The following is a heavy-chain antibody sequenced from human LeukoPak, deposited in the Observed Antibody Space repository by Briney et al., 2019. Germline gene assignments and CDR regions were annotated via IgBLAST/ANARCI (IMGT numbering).Heavy chain of an antibody. Sequence: GGSLRLSCAASGFTFSSYSMNWVRQAPGKGLEWVAVISYDGSNKYYADSVKGRFTISRDNSKNTLYLQMNSLRAEDTAVYYCARGGIVVVVAAEFDPWGQGTLVTVSS. J-gene: IGHJ5*02. CDR1: GFTFSSYS. CDR3: ARGGIVVVVAAEFDP. V-gene: IGHV3-30*03. D-gene: IGHD2-15*01. CDR2: ISYDGSNK.